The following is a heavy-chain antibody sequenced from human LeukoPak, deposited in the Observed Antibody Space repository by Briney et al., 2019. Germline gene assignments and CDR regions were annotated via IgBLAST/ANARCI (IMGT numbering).Heavy chain of an antibody. CDR1: GFTVSSNY. J-gene: IGHJ4*02. V-gene: IGHV3-53*01. CDR2: IYTGGTP. CDR3: ASRHCSGGDCYFAGADPFDH. D-gene: IGHD2-21*01. Sequence: GGSLRLSCVASGFTVSSNYMTWVRQAPGKGLEWVSVIYTGGTPYYADSVKGRFTISRDISKNTVYLQMNNLRAEDTAVYYCASRHCSGGDCYFAGADPFDHWGQGTLVTVSS.